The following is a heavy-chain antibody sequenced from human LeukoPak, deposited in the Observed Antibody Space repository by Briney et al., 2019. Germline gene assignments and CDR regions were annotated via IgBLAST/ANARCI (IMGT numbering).Heavy chain of an antibody. Sequence: ASVKVSCKASGGTFSSYAISWVRQAPGQGLEWMGWISAYNGNTNYAQKLQGGVTMTTDTSTSTAYMELRSLRSDDTAVYYCARVCTWELLPSNWFDPWGQGTLVTVSS. J-gene: IGHJ5*02. CDR2: ISAYNGNT. V-gene: IGHV1-18*01. CDR3: ARVCTWELLPSNWFDP. CDR1: GGTFSSYA. D-gene: IGHD1-26*01.